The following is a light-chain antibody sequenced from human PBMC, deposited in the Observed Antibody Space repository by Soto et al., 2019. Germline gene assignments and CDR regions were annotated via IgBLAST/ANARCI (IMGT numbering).Light chain of an antibody. J-gene: IGKJ5*01. Sequence: DIQLTQSPSFLSASVGDRVTIACRASQGISRFLVWYQQRPGKLPNLLIYSASTLQSGVPSRFSGSGSGTHFTLTISSLQPEDVATYYCQKYNSALTFGQGTRLEIK. CDR3: QKYNSALT. V-gene: IGKV1-27*01. CDR2: SAS. CDR1: QGISRF.